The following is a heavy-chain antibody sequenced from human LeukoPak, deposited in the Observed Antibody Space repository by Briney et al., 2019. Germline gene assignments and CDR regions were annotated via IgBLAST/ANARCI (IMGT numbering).Heavy chain of an antibody. V-gene: IGHV4-39*07. D-gene: IGHD5-12*01. J-gene: IGHJ4*02. CDR2: IYYSGST. CDR3: ARGPEWLRLGRYRDY. Sequence: SSETLSLTCTVSSGSISSSSYYWGWIRQPPGKGLEWIGSIYYSGSTHYNPSLKSRVTISVDTSKNQFSLKLSSVTAADTAVYYCARGPEWLRLGRYRDYWGQGTLVTVSS. CDR1: SGSISSSSYY.